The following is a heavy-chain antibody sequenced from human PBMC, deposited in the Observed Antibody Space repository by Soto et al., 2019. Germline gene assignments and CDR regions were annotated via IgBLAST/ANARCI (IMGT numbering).Heavy chain of an antibody. CDR3: ATGGRRGYSYD. CDR1: GYTLTELS. Sequence: GSVKVSCKVSGYTLTELSMHWVRQAPGKGLEWMGGFDPEDGETIYAQKFQGRVTMTEDTSTDTAYMELSSLRSEDTAVYYCATGGRRGYSYDWSQGTLVTVSS. V-gene: IGHV1-24*01. CDR2: FDPEDGET. J-gene: IGHJ4*02. D-gene: IGHD5-18*01.